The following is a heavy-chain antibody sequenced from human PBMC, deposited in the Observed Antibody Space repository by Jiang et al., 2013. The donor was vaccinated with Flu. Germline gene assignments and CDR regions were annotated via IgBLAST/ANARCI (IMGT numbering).Heavy chain of an antibody. J-gene: IGHJ4*02. V-gene: IGHV3-13*01. CDR3: ARSHSGYYDFDY. D-gene: IGHD3-22*01. Sequence: QATGKGLEWVSTIGTAGDTYSPGSVKGRFTISRENAKNSLYLQMNSLRAEDTAVYYCARSHSGYYDFDYWGQGTLVTVSS. CDR2: IGTAGDT.